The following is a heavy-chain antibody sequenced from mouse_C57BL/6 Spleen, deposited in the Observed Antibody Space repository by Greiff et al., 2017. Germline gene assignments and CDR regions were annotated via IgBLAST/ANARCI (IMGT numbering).Heavy chain of an antibody. CDR3: ATGGSSYAGWFAY. CDR1: GYSITSGYY. D-gene: IGHD1-1*01. Sequence: EVQLQESGPGLVKPSQSLSLTCSVTGYSITSGYYWNWIRQFPGNKLEWMGYISYDGSNNYNPSLKNRISITRDTSKNQFFLKLTSVTTEDTATXYGATGGSSYAGWFAYWGQGTLVTVSA. V-gene: IGHV3-6*01. J-gene: IGHJ3*01. CDR2: ISYDGSN.